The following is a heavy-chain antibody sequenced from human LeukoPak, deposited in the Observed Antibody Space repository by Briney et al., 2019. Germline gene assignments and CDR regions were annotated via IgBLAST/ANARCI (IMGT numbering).Heavy chain of an antibody. CDR3: ARHLHYYDSSGRSYYYYGMDV. J-gene: IGHJ6*02. CDR1: GGSISSSSYY. Sequence: PSETLSLTCTVSGGSISSSSYYWGWIRQPPGKGLEWIGSIYYSGSTYCNPSLKSRVTISVDTSKNQFSLKLSSVTAADTAVYYCARHLHYYDSSGRSYYYYGMDVWGQGTTVTVSS. CDR2: IYYSGST. D-gene: IGHD3-22*01. V-gene: IGHV4-39*01.